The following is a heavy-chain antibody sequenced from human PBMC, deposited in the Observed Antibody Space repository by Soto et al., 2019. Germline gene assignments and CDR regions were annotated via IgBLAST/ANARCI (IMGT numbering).Heavy chain of an antibody. V-gene: IGHV3-7*03. CDR1: GFRFSSSW. CDR2: INQGGSQK. J-gene: IGHJ1*01. Sequence: EVQLVESGGGLVQPGGSLRLSCAGSGFRFSSSWMSWIRQAPGKGLEWLAHINQGGSQKYYVDSAKGRFTISRDNAKTSLYLQMNNLRAEDTATYYCASWADAADEDYFHHWGQGTLVTVSS. CDR3: ASWADAADEDYFHH. D-gene: IGHD3-16*01.